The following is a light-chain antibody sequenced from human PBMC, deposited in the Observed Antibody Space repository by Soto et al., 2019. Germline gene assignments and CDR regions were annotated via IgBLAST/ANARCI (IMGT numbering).Light chain of an antibody. CDR2: GAS. J-gene: IGKJ3*01. Sequence: EIVMTQSPATLSVSPGERATLSCRASQSISSNLAWYQQRPGQAPRLLIYGASSRATGIPARFSGSGSGTDFTLTISSLEPEDFAVYYCQQRSNWPGTFGPGTKVDL. V-gene: IGKV3-11*01. CDR1: QSISSN. CDR3: QQRSNWPGT.